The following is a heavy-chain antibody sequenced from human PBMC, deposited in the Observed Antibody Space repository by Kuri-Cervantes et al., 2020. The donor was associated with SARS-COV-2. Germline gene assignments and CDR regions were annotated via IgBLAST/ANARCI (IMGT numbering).Heavy chain of an antibody. D-gene: IGHD6-13*01. CDR1: GFTFSSYW. V-gene: IGHV3-7*01. Sequence: GGSLRLSCAASGFTFSSYWMSWVRQAPGKGLEWVANIKQDGSEKYYADSVKGRFTISRDNSKNTLYLQMNSLRAEDTAVYYCAREVIAAAGTGFDPWGQGTLVTVSS. CDR2: IKQDGSEK. J-gene: IGHJ5*02. CDR3: AREVIAAAGTGFDP.